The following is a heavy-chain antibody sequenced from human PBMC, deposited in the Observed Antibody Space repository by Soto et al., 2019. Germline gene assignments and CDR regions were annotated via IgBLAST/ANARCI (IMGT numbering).Heavy chain of an antibody. V-gene: IGHV4-59*01. CDR2: IYYSGST. CDR1: GGSISSYY. Sequence: QVLLQESGPGLVKPSETLSLTCTVSGGSISSYYWSWIRQPPGKGLEWIGYIYYSGSTNYNPSLKSRGTISVDTSKNQFSLKLRSVTAADTAVYYCAREGLTGTIGLYYYYGMDVWGQGTTVTVSS. CDR3: AREGLTGTIGLYYYYGMDV. J-gene: IGHJ6*02. D-gene: IGHD1-7*01.